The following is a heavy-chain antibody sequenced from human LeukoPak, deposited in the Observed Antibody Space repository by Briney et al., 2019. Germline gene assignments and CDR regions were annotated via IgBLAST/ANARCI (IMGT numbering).Heavy chain of an antibody. D-gene: IGHD5-18*01. CDR2: ISYDGGYK. CDR1: GFTFSSYA. V-gene: IGHV3-30*01. CDR3: ARGQRRHIDMDPSFDY. Sequence: PGGSLRLSCSASGFTFSSYAMHWVRRAPGKGLEWVAVISYDGGYKYYADSVKGRFTISRDNSKNTLSLQMNSLRAEDTSVYYCARGQRRHIDMDPSFDYWGQGTLVTVSS. J-gene: IGHJ4*02.